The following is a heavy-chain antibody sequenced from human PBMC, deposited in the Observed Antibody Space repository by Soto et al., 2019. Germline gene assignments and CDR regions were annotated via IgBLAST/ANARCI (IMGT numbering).Heavy chain of an antibody. D-gene: IGHD5-12*01. CDR3: AIVIDGYVLY. J-gene: IGHJ4*02. CDR2: IYHSGST. V-gene: IGHV4-30-2*01. CDR1: GGSISSGGYS. Sequence: SETLSLTXAVSGGSISSGGYSWSWIRQPPGKGLEWIGYIYHSGSTYYNPSLKSRVTISVDRSKNQFSLKLSSVTAADTAVYYCAIVIDGYVLYWGQGTLVTVSS.